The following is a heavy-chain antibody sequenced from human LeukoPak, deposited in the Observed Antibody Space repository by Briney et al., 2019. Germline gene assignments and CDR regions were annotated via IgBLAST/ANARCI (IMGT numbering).Heavy chain of an antibody. CDR3: ARDRGYCSGGSCYKGDYMDV. J-gene: IGHJ6*03. CDR2: INPSGGST. D-gene: IGHD2-15*01. V-gene: IGHV1-46*01. Sequence: ASVKVSCKASGYTFTSYYMHWVRQAPGQGLEWMGIINPSGGSTSYAQKFQGRVTMTRDTSTSTVYMELSSLRSEDTAVYYYARDRGYCSGGSCYKGDYMDVWGKGTTVTISS. CDR1: GYTFTSYY.